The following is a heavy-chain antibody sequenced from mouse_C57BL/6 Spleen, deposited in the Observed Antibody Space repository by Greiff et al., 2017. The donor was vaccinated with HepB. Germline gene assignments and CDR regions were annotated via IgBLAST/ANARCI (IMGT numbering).Heavy chain of an antibody. CDR1: GYTFTSYW. D-gene: IGHD2-4*01. Sequence: QVQLQQPGAELVRPGSSVKLSCKASGYTFTSYWMHWVKQRPIQGLEWIGNIDPSDSETHYNQKFKDKATLTVDKSSSTAYMQLSSLTSEDSAVYYCARSSLIYYDSYFDYWGQGTTLTVSS. V-gene: IGHV1-52*01. CDR3: ARSSLIYYDSYFDY. J-gene: IGHJ2*01. CDR2: IDPSDSET.